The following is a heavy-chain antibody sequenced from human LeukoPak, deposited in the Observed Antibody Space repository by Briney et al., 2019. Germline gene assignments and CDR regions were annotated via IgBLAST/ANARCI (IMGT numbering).Heavy chain of an antibody. V-gene: IGHV6-1*01. CDR1: GDSVSSNSVI. CDR3: ARDLHGSRGEFDY. Sequence: SQTLSLTCDISGDSVSSNSVIWNWIRQSPSRGLEWLGRTYYKSKWYNDYATSVQSRITTNSDTSRNQFSLQLNSVTPEDTAVYYCARDLHGSRGEFDYWGQGTLVTVPS. D-gene: IGHD3-10*01. J-gene: IGHJ4*02. CDR2: TYYKSKWYN.